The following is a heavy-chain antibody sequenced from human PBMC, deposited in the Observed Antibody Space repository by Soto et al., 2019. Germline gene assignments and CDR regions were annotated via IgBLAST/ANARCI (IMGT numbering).Heavy chain of an antibody. V-gene: IGHV4-59*01. J-gene: IGHJ2*01. Sequence: SETLSLTCSVSGGFISSYYWSWIRQPPGKGLEWIGYIYYTGSTNYNPSLNSRVTISADTSKNQFSLKLSSVTAADTAVYFCARRNVGRSYWYFDLWGRGSLVTGSS. CDR1: GGFISSYY. D-gene: IGHD1-26*01. CDR3: ARRNVGRSYWYFDL. CDR2: IYYTGST.